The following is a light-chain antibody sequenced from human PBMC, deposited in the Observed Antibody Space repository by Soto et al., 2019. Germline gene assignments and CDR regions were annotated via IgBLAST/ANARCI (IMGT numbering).Light chain of an antibody. CDR2: ATD. CDR1: QTITNY. CDR3: QQTYSTPWT. Sequence: DIQMTQSPSSLSASVGDRVTITCRASQTITNYLNWYQQQSGKAPKLLIYATDTLQSGVPSRFSGSGSGTDFTLIISGLEPEDFATYYCQQTYSTPWTFGRGTKVDIK. J-gene: IGKJ1*01. V-gene: IGKV1-39*01.